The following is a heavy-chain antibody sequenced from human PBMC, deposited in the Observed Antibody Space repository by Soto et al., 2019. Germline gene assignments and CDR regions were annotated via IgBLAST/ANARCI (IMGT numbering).Heavy chain of an antibody. Sequence: QMQLVQSGAEVKKTGSSVKVSCKASGYTLTYRYLHWVRQAPGQALEWMGWITPFNGNTYYAQKCQDRVTITRDMALSTAYMELNSLRSDATAMYFCARGPPLELSSLRDGAFDLWGQGTMVIVSS. V-gene: IGHV1-45*02. J-gene: IGHJ3*01. D-gene: IGHD6-13*01. CDR2: ITPFNGNT. CDR3: ARGPPLELSSLRDGAFDL. CDR1: GYTLTYRY.